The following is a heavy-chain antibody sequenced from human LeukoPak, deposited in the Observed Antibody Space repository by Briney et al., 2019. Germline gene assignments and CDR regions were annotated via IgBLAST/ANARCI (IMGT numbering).Heavy chain of an antibody. V-gene: IGHV4-59*01. CDR2: IYYSGST. CDR1: GGSISSYY. Sequence: SETLSLTCTVSGGSISSYYWSWIRQPPGKGLEWIGYIYYSGSTNYNPSLKSRVTMSVDTSKNQFSLKLSSVTAADTAVYYCAREPGYCSGGSCFDAFDIWGQGTMVTVSS. J-gene: IGHJ3*02. CDR3: AREPGYCSGGSCFDAFDI. D-gene: IGHD2-15*01.